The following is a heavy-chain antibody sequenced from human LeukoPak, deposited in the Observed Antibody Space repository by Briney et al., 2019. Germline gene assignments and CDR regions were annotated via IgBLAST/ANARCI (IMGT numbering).Heavy chain of an antibody. CDR2: FTTGANYT. J-gene: IGHJ4*02. CDR3: AKAQGAWYYFDS. D-gene: IGHD6-13*01. CDR1: GFTVSSFA. Sequence: GGSPRLSCAASGFTVSSFAMSWVRQAPGKGLEWVSVFTTGANYTYYADSVKGRFTMTRDNSKNTIFLQLNNVRADDTAVYFCAKAQGAWYYFDSWGQGTLVTVSS. V-gene: IGHV3-23*03.